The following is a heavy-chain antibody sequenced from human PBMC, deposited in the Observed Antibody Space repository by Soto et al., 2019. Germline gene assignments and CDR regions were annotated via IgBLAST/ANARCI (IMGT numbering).Heavy chain of an antibody. V-gene: IGHV3-30*18. D-gene: IGHD7-27*01. CDR3: AKDLGHGGRGAFDI. CDR1: GFTFSSYG. Sequence: QVQLVESGGGVVQPGRSLRLSCAASGFTFSSYGMHWVRQAPGKGLEWVALISYDGSNKYYADSVKGRFTISRDNSKNTLYQQMNSLRTEDTAVYYCAKDLGHGGRGAFDIWGQGTMVTVSS. CDR2: ISYDGSNK. J-gene: IGHJ3*02.